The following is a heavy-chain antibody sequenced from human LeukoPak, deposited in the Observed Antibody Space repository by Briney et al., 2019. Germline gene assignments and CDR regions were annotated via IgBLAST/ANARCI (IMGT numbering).Heavy chain of an antibody. J-gene: IGHJ4*02. CDR3: AITTGTGFDY. D-gene: IGHD1-1*01. Sequence: SETLSLTYTVSGGSISSYYWSWIRQPPGKGLEWIGYIYYSGSTDYNPSLKSRVTISVDTSKNQFSLKLSSVTAADTAVYYCAITTGTGFDYWGQGTLVTVSS. CDR2: IYYSGST. V-gene: IGHV4-59*01. CDR1: GGSISSYY.